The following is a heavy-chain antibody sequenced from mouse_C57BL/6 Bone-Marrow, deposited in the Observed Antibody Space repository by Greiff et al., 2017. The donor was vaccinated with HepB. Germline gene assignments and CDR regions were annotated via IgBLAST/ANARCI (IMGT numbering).Heavy chain of an antibody. CDR3: ARESPSLTYYAMDY. D-gene: IGHD4-1*01. CDR2: ISDGGSYT. Sequence: EVKLMESGGGLVKPGGSLKLSCAASGFTFSSYAMSWVRQTPEKRLEWVATISDGGSYTYYPDNVKGRFTISRDNAKNNLYLQMSHLKSEDTAMYYCARESPSLTYYAMDYWGQGTSVTVSS. CDR1: GFTFSSYA. V-gene: IGHV5-4*01. J-gene: IGHJ4*01.